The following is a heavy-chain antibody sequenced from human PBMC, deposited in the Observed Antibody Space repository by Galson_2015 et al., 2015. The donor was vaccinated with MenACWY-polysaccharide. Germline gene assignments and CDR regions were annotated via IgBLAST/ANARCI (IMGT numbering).Heavy chain of an antibody. CDR1: GFTFSSYW. CDR3: VREGENAVAGTLDI. V-gene: IGHV3-74*01. Sequence: SLRLSCAASGFTFSSYWMNWVRQAPGKGLVWVSRINSDGSTSYADSVKGRFTMSGDNAKNTVYLQMNSLRAEDTAVYYCVREGENAVAGTLDIWGQGTMVTVSS. J-gene: IGHJ3*02. D-gene: IGHD6-19*01. CDR2: INSDGST.